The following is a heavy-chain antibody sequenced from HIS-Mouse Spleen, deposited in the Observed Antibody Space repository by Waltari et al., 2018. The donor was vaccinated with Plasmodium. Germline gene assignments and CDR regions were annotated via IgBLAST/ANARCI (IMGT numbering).Heavy chain of an antibody. J-gene: IGHJ4*02. CDR2: FDPEDGET. CDR1: GDSLTELS. V-gene: IGHV1-24*01. Sequence: QVQLVQAGAALKKPGASVKVSCKVYGDSLTELSMHSVRQAPGKGLEWMGGFDPEDGETIYAQKFQGRVTMTEDTSTDTAYMELSSLRSEDTAVYYCATAGRGSYYLFDYWGQGTLVTVSS. D-gene: IGHD1-26*01. CDR3: ATAGRGSYYLFDY.